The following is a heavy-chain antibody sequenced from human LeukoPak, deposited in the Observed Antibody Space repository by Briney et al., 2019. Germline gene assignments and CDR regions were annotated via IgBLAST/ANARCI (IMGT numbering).Heavy chain of an antibody. D-gene: IGHD2-2*02. CDR2: ISGSGGST. CDR1: GFTFSSYA. V-gene: IGHV3-23*01. Sequence: PGGSLRLSCAASGFTFSSYAMSWVRQAPGKGLEWVSAISGSGGSTYYADSVKGRFTISRDNSKNTLYLQMNSLRAEDTAVYYCAKVRRGGYCSSTSCYTGDAFDIWGQGTMVTVSS. J-gene: IGHJ3*02. CDR3: AKVRRGGYCSSTSCYTGDAFDI.